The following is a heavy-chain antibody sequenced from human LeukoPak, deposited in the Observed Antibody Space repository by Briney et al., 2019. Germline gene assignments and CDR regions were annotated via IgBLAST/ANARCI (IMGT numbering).Heavy chain of an antibody. V-gene: IGHV3-23*01. CDR2: ISGSGGST. D-gene: IGHD3-22*01. CDR3: AKGSTYYYDSSGYRWDY. Sequence: GGSLRLSCAVSGFTFSSYSLNWVRQAPGKGLEWVSAISGSGGSTYYADSVKGRFTISRDNSKNTLYLQMNSLRAEDTAVYYCAKGSTYYYDSSGYRWDYWGQGTLVTVSS. CDR1: GFTFSSYS. J-gene: IGHJ4*02.